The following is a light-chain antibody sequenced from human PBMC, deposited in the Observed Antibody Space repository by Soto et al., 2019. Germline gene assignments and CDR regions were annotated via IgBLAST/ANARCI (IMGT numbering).Light chain of an antibody. Sequence: DIQMTQSPSTLSASVGDRVTLTCRASQSISSWLAWYQQKPGKAPKLLIYKASSLESGVPSRFGGSGSGTEFTLTISSLQPDDFAPYYCQQYNSYSRGTFGQGTKLEIK. CDR2: KAS. J-gene: IGKJ2*01. V-gene: IGKV1-5*03. CDR1: QSISSW. CDR3: QQYNSYSRGT.